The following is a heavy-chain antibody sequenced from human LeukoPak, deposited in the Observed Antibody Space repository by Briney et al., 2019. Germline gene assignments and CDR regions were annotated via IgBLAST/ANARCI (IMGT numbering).Heavy chain of an antibody. D-gene: IGHD1-26*01. J-gene: IGHJ4*02. Sequence: GGSLRLSCAASGFTFSSYSMNWVRQAPGKGLEWVSYISSSSSTIYYADSVKGRFTISRDNSKNTLYLQMNSLRAEDTAVYYCAKGVSGSYVPDYWGQGTLVTVSS. CDR2: ISSSSSTI. V-gene: IGHV3-48*01. CDR3: AKGVSGSYVPDY. CDR1: GFTFSSYS.